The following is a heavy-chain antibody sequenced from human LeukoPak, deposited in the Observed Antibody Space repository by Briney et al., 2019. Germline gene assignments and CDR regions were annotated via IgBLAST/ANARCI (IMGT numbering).Heavy chain of an antibody. D-gene: IGHD3-22*01. CDR2: ITSSGAAT. Sequence: GGSLRLSCAASGFTFSSYSMNWVRQAPGKGLEWVSSITSSGAATYYADSVKGRFTISRDNSDNTLYLQMNSLRAEDTAVYYCAKDRPNYYGSNGHYYKLNGDCWGQGTLVTVSS. V-gene: IGHV3-23*01. J-gene: IGHJ4*02. CDR3: AKDRPNYYGSNGHYYKLNGDC. CDR1: GFTFSSYS.